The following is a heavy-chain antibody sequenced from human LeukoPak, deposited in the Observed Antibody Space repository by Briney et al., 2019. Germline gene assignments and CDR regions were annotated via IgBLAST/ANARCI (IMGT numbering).Heavy chain of an antibody. V-gene: IGHV4-39*07. Sequence: PSETLSLTCTVSGGSISSSSYYWGWIRQPPGKGLEWIGSIYYSGSTYYNPSLKSRVTISVDTSKNQFSLKLSSVTAADTAVYYCARRGGGYPRPPLSYWGQGTLVTVSS. CDR2: IYYSGST. CDR3: ARRGGGYPRPPLSY. J-gene: IGHJ4*02. CDR1: GGSISSSSYY. D-gene: IGHD3-22*01.